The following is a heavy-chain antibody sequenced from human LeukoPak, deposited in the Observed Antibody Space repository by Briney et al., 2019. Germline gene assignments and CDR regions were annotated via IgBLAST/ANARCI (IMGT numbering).Heavy chain of an antibody. J-gene: IGHJ4*02. Sequence: GASVKVSCKASGYRFTGYYIHWARQAPGQGLEWMGWINPNSGGTNYAQKFQGRVAMTRDTSVSTAYMEVSRLRSDDTAVYYCARDRRGYYDSGSYHPLIWGQGTLVTVSS. CDR3: ARDRRGYYDSGSYHPLI. CDR1: GYRFTGYY. D-gene: IGHD3-10*01. V-gene: IGHV1-2*02. CDR2: INPNSGGT.